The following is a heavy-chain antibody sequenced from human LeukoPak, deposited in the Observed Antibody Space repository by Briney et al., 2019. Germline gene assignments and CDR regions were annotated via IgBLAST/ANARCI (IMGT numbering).Heavy chain of an antibody. CDR1: GGSFSGYY. CDR3: ARVSSSWYQDWYFDL. V-gene: IGHV4-34*01. CDR2: INHSGST. Sequence: SETLSLTCAVYGGSFSGYYWSWIRQPPGKGLEWIGEINHSGSTDYNPSLKSRVTISIDKSKNHFSLKLSSVTAADTAVYYCARVSSSWYQDWYFDLWGRGTLVTVSS. J-gene: IGHJ2*01. D-gene: IGHD6-13*01.